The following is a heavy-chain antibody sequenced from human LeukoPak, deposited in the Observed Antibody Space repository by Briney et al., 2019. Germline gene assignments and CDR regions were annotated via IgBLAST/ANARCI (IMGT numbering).Heavy chain of an antibody. D-gene: IGHD3-10*01. V-gene: IGHV3-30*02. CDR3: AKDGGVRGPDYYYYMDV. J-gene: IGHJ6*03. Sequence: GGSLRLSCAASGFTLSSYGMHWVRQAPGKGLEWVAFIRYNGNNKYYADSVKGRFTISRDTSKNTLYLQMYSLRSEDTAVYYCAKDGGVRGPDYYYYMDVWGKGTTVTISS. CDR2: IRYNGNNK. CDR1: GFTLSSYG.